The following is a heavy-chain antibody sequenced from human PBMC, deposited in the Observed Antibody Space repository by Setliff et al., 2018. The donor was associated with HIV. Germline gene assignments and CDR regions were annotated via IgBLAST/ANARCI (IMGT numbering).Heavy chain of an antibody. D-gene: IGHD2-21*02. V-gene: IGHV4-61*01. CDR3: ATLDPSGGNFLAY. J-gene: IGHJ4*02. CDR2: IHASGKT. CDR1: GGSITSGSYY. Sequence: SETLSLTCTVSGGSITSGSYYWSWIRQPPGKGLEWIGYIHASGKTNYNPSLKSRVTISLDTSKMQFSLHLTSVTAADTAVYYCATLDPSGGNFLAYWGQGTLVTVSS.